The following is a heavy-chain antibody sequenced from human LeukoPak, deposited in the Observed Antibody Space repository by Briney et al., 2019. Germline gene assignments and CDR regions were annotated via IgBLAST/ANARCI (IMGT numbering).Heavy chain of an antibody. V-gene: IGHV3-30*04. Sequence: GGSLRLSCAASGFTFSSYAMHWVRQAPGKGLEWVAVISYDGSNKYYADSVKGRFTISRDNSKNTLYLQMNSLRAEDTAVYYCVREDAPYCSSTSCYYYYGMDVWGKGTTVTVSS. J-gene: IGHJ6*04. CDR1: GFTFSSYA. D-gene: IGHD2-2*01. CDR3: VREDAPYCSSTSCYYYYGMDV. CDR2: ISYDGSNK.